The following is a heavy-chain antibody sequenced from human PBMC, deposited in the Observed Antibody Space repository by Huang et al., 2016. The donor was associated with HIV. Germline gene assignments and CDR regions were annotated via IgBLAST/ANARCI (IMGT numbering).Heavy chain of an antibody. CDR3: ARLPGSITMIRGVITDPY. V-gene: IGHV4-39*02. CDR2: IDYSGST. J-gene: IGHJ4*02. D-gene: IGHD3-10*01. CDR1: GGSIRSDNYY. Sequence: QLQLQESGPGLVKPSETLSLTCTVSGGSIRSDNYYWGWIRQPPGKGLAWIGSIDYSGSTYYNPSLKRRVTITVDTSKNHFSLRMRSVTAADTAVYYCARLPGSITMIRGVITDPYWGQGTLVTVSS.